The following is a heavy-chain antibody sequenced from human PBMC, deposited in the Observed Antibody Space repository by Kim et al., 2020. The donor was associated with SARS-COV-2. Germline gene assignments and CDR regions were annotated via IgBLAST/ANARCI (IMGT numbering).Heavy chain of an antibody. D-gene: IGHD3-9*01. CDR1: GGSFSGYY. J-gene: IGHJ6*02. Sequence: SETLSLTCAVYGGSFSGYYWSWIRQPPGKGLEWIGEINHSGSTNYNPSLKSRVTISVDTSKNQFSLKLSSVTAADTAVYYCARGNTISHFYSYYYDMDVWRQGNTLTVSS. CDR2: INHSGST. V-gene: IGHV4-34*01. CDR3: ARGNTISHFYSYYYDMDV.